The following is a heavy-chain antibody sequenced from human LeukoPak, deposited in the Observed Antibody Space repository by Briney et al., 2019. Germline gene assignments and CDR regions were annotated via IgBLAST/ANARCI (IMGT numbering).Heavy chain of an antibody. CDR1: GGSISSYY. V-gene: IGHV4-59*01. Sequence: SGPTLVKPSETLSLTCTVSGGSISSYYWSWIRQPPGKGLEWIGYIYYSGSTNYNPSLKSRVTISVDTSKNQFSLKLSSVTAADTAVYYCARGVRGYSYGYIVRFDCWGQGTLVTVSS. D-gene: IGHD5-18*01. CDR2: IYYSGST. J-gene: IGHJ4*02. CDR3: ARGVRGYSYGYIVRFDC.